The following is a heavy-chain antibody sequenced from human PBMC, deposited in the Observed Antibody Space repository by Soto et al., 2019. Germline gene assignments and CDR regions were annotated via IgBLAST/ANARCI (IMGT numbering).Heavy chain of an antibody. Sequence: PXGSLSLTWTLAGASANKFYGRWIRQSGGKGPEHIGYLHFSGGANYSPSLRRRVTISVDPSNNQLSLKLSSMTAADTATYYCAKSGNPFDRVVWGQGILVTVSS. V-gene: IGHV4-59*02. CDR3: AKSGNPFDRVV. J-gene: IGHJ1*01. CDR2: LHFSGGA. D-gene: IGHD3-10*01. CDR1: GASANKFY.